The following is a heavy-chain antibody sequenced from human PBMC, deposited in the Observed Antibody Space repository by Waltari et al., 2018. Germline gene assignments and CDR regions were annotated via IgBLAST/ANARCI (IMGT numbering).Heavy chain of an antibody. J-gene: IGHJ4*02. V-gene: IGHV1-3*01. CDR3: ARGLGVTHFDY. CDR2: INAGNGNT. Sequence: QVQLVQSGAEVKKPGASVKVSCKASGYTFTSYAMHWVRQAPGQRLEWMGWINAGNGNTKYSQNFQGRVTITRDTSASTAYMELSSLRSEDTAVYYCARGLGVTHFDYWGQGTLVTVSS. CDR1: GYTFTSYA. D-gene: IGHD2-21*02.